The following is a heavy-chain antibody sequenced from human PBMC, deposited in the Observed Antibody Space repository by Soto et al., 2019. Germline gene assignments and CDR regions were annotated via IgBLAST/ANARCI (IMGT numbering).Heavy chain of an antibody. Sequence: PVESVKIACEVSGFTLSMYSMTWVRQAPWKGLEWVAKIPQEGSDGHYVDSVKGRFTISRDNAKNSVYLQMNSLRAEDTAVYYCARDQLRLPAHDFFYGSDVWGQGAKVTLS. D-gene: IGHD2-21*02. V-gene: IGHV3-7*03. CDR1: GFTLSMYS. CDR2: IPQEGSDG. J-gene: IGHJ6*02. CDR3: ARDQLRLPAHDFFYGSDV.